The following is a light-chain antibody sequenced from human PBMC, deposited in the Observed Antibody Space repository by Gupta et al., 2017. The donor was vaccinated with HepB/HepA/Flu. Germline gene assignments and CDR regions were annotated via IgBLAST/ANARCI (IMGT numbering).Light chain of an antibody. V-gene: IGKV1-39*01. J-gene: IGKJ2*04. Sequence: DIQMTQSPSSLSASVGDRVTITCRACQSINNYLNWYQQKPGKAPKLLIYTASNLQSGVPSRFSGSGSGRDFSLTISSLQPEDFATYYCQQSYTTLRSFGQGTKLEIK. CDR2: TAS. CDR3: QQSYTTLRS. CDR1: QSINNY.